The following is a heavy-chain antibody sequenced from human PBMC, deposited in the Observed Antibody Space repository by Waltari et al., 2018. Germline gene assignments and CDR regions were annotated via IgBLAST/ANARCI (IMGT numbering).Heavy chain of an antibody. J-gene: IGHJ4*02. V-gene: IGHV1-69-2*01. CDR2: VDPEDGET. Sequence: EVQLVQSGAEVNKPGATVKISCNVSGYTFTAYYMPWVQQAPGKGLEWMGRVDPEDGETIYAEKFQGRVTITADTSTDTAYMELSSLRSEDTAVYYCQSGSYLIDSWGQGTLVTVSS. CDR1: GYTFTAYY. CDR3: QSGSYLIDS. D-gene: IGHD1-26*01.